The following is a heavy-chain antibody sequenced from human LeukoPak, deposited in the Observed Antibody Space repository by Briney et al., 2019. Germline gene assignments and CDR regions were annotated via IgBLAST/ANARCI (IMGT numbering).Heavy chain of an antibody. D-gene: IGHD3-3*01. CDR2: IRSKAYGGTT. J-gene: IGHJ6*03. CDR3: TRDPRFYDFWSEDYYYYMDV. V-gene: IGHV3-49*04. Sequence: GGSLRLSCTGSGFTFGDFAMSWVRQAPGKGLERVGFIRSKAYGGTTEYAASVKGRFTISRDDSKSVAYLRMNSLKTEDTAVYHCTRDPRFYDFWSEDYYYYMDVWGKGTTVTVSS. CDR1: GFTFGDFA.